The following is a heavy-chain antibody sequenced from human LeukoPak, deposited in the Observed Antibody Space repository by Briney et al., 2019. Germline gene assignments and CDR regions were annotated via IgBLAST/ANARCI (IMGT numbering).Heavy chain of an antibody. Sequence: GGSLRLSCAASGFTFSSYAMHWVRQAPGKGLEWVAVISYDGSNKYYADSVKGRFTISRDNSKNTLYLQMNSLRAEDTAVYYCARDPGLVYYYYGMDVWGQGTTVTVSS. V-gene: IGHV3-30-3*01. J-gene: IGHJ6*02. CDR2: ISYDGSNK. D-gene: IGHD1-26*01. CDR1: GFTFSSYA. CDR3: ARDPGLVYYYYGMDV.